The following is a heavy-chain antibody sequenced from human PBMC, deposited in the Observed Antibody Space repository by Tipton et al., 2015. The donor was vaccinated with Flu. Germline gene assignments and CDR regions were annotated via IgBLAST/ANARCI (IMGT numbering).Heavy chain of an antibody. CDR1: GGSIASISHY. CDR2: VFHTGGT. Sequence: TLSLTCTVSGGSIASISHYWGWIRQSPEKGLEWIGSVFHTGGTDYNPPLKGRVTILIDTSKNQFSLHLYSVTAADTAVYYCARDGLSAGMDVWGQGTTVTVSS. J-gene: IGHJ6*02. D-gene: IGHD3/OR15-3a*01. CDR3: ARDGLSAGMDV. V-gene: IGHV4-39*07.